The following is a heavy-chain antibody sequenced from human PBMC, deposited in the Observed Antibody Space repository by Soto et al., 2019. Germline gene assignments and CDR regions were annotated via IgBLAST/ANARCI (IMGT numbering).Heavy chain of an antibody. V-gene: IGHV1-18*01. CDR2: ISAYNGNT. Sequence: ASVKVSCKASGYTFTSYGISWVRQAPGQGLEWMGWISAYNGNTNYAQKLQGRVTMTTDTSTSTAYMELRSLRSDDTAVYYCARVVVRIAAAGEAYYYYGMDVWGQGTTVTVSS. CDR1: GYTFTSYG. J-gene: IGHJ6*02. CDR3: ARVVVRIAAAGEAYYYYGMDV. D-gene: IGHD6-13*01.